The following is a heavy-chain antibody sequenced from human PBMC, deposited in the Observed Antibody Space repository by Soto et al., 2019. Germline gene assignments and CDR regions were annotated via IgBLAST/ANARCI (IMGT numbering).Heavy chain of an antibody. CDR2: ISGYNGKT. J-gene: IGHJ4*02. D-gene: IGHD3-9*01. Sequence: ASVKVSCKASGYTFASFGVAWVRQAPGQGLEWMGWISGYNGKTNVAQRFQGRVTMTTDTSTSTAYMELRTLRSDDTAVYFCARCGIVTGNFPIDYWGQGTLVTVSS. CDR1: GYTFASFG. V-gene: IGHV1-18*04. CDR3: ARCGIVTGNFPIDY.